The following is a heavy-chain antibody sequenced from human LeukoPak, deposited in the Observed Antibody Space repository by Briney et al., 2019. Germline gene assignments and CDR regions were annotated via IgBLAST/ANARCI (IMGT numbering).Heavy chain of an antibody. CDR1: GFTFSSYS. D-gene: IGHD4-17*01. J-gene: IGHJ3*02. Sequence: PGGSLRLSCAASGFTFSSYSMNWVRQAPGKGLEWVSYISSSSSTIYYADSVKGRFTISRDNAKNSLYLQMNSLRAEATAVYYCARDIYGSPLDAFDIWGQGTMVTVSS. CDR2: ISSSSSTI. V-gene: IGHV3-48*01. CDR3: ARDIYGSPLDAFDI.